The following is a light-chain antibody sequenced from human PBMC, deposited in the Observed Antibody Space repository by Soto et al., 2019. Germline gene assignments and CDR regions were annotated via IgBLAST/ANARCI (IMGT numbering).Light chain of an antibody. V-gene: IGKV3-11*01. J-gene: IGKJ3*01. CDR1: QTVTSNY. Sequence: ESVLTQSPGTLSLSPGERATLSCRASQTVTSNYLAWYQQKPGQAPRLLIYDASNRATGIPARFSGSGSGTDFTLTISSLEPEDFAVDYCQQRSNWPPITFGPGTKGESK. CDR2: DAS. CDR3: QQRSNWPPIT.